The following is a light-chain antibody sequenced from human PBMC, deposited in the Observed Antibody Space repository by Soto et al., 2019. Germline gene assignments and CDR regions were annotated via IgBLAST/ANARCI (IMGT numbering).Light chain of an antibody. CDR2: EVS. Sequence: QSALTQPASVSGSPGQSITVSCTGTSSDIGVYDYISWYQQHPGKAPKVLIYEVSNRPSGVSNRFSGSKSGNTASLTISGLQAEDEAHYYCSSYRSSNTWVFGGGTKLTVL. CDR3: SSYRSSNTWV. CDR1: SSDIGVYDY. V-gene: IGLV2-14*01. J-gene: IGLJ3*02.